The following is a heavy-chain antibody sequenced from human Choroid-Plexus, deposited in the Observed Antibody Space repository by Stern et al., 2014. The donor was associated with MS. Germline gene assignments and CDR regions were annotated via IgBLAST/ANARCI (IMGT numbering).Heavy chain of an antibody. Sequence: QMQLVQSGAEVKKPGASVKVSCKTSGYIFTGYYIHWVRQAPGQGLEWMAWITPTPGGTNYAQKFQGRVTMSRDTSISTAYVELSSLTSDDTAVYYCARDQRGITIFGVVTDYYYLGMDVWGQGTTVTVSS. J-gene: IGHJ6*02. V-gene: IGHV1-2*02. CDR2: ITPTPGGT. CDR3: ARDQRGITIFGVVTDYYYLGMDV. D-gene: IGHD3-3*01. CDR1: GYIFTGYY.